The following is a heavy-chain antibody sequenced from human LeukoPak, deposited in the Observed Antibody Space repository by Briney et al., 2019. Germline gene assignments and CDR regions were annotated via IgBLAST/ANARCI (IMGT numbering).Heavy chain of an antibody. V-gene: IGHV3-74*01. CDR1: GFTFSSYW. D-gene: IGHD3-16*01. CDR2: INSDGSST. Sequence: QPGGSLRLSCAASGFTFSSYWMHWVRQAPGKGLVWVSRINSDGSSTSYADSVRGRFSISRDNAKNTLYLQMNSLRAEDTAVYYCAKDGGVDHYYYYMDVWGKGTTVTVSS. J-gene: IGHJ6*03. CDR3: AKDGGVDHYYYYMDV.